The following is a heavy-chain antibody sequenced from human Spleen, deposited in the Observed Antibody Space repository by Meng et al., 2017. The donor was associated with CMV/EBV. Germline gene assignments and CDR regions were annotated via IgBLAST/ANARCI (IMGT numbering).Heavy chain of an antibody. D-gene: IGHD3-3*01. J-gene: IGHJ5*02. CDR2: INHSGTT. Sequence: GSFSSYYWGWNRQPPAKGLEWIGEINHSGTTNYNASLNSRVTISLDTSKNQFSLKLNSVTAADTAVYYCARRETYDFWSGGGWFDPWGQGTLVTVSS. CDR3: ARRETYDFWSGGGWFDP. CDR1: GSFSSYY. V-gene: IGHV4-34*01.